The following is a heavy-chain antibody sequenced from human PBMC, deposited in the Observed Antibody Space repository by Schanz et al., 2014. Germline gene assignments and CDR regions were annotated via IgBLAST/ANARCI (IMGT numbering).Heavy chain of an antibody. CDR3: AKEKEEVAADGSFFDY. D-gene: IGHD6-13*01. Sequence: VQLLESGGGLVQPGRSLRLSCAASGFTFSGYGLHWVRQAPGKGLEWVGFISFDGRNTGYAHSVKGRFTISRDNSKNTVNLQMNSLRAEDTAVYYCAKEKEEVAADGSFFDYWGQGTLVTVSS. CDR2: ISFDGRNT. V-gene: IGHV3-30*18. CDR1: GFTFSGYG. J-gene: IGHJ4*02.